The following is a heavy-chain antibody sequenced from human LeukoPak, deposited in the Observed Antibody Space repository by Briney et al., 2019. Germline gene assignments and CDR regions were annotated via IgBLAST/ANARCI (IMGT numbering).Heavy chain of an antibody. D-gene: IGHD2-15*01. Sequence: PSETLSLTCTVSGGSISSYYWSWIRQPAGKGLEWIGRIYTSGSTNYNPSLKSRVTMSVDTSKNQFSLKLSSVTAADTAVYYCARDRDKDHSDNWVDPWGQGTLVTVSS. V-gene: IGHV4-4*07. CDR2: IYTSGST. CDR1: GGSISSYY. J-gene: IGHJ5*02. CDR3: ARDRDKDHSDNWVDP.